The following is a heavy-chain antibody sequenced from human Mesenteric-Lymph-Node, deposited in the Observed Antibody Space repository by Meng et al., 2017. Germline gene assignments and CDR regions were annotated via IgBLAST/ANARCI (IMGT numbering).Heavy chain of an antibody. CDR2: ISYDGSNK. J-gene: IGHJ4*02. CDR3: ARVDRYNTGIAVAGTSLYY. CDR1: GFTFSSYA. V-gene: IGHV3-30*01. Sequence: GESLKISCAASGFTFSSYAMHWVRQAPGKGLEWVAVISYDGSNKYYADSVKGRFTISRDNSKNTLYLQMNSLRAEDTAVYYCARVDRYNTGIAVAGTSLYYWGQGTLVTVSS. D-gene: IGHD6-19*01.